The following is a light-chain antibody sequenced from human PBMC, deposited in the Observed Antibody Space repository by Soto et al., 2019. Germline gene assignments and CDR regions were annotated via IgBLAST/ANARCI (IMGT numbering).Light chain of an antibody. Sequence: DIKTTQSPATLSVCTAERATITCRASQTVSSRVAWYQHKPGQAPRLVVYKGYKMDSGIPSRFSGSGSGTEFTLTISSLESDDFATYYCQHYYSYLRAFGPGTKVDI. V-gene: IGKV1-5*03. CDR3: QHYYSYLRA. CDR1: QTVSSR. J-gene: IGKJ1*01. CDR2: KGY.